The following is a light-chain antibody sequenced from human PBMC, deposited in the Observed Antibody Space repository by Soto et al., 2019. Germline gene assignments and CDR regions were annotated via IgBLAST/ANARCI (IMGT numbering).Light chain of an antibody. Sequence: QSALTQPASVSGSPEQSITISCIGASSDIGGYRFVSWYQHHPGKAPKLIIYEVSNRPSGVSNRFSGSKSGNTASLTISGLQPDDEADYYCSSYTSSNSLYVFGTGTKVTVL. CDR2: EVS. J-gene: IGLJ1*01. CDR1: SSDIGGYRF. V-gene: IGLV2-14*01. CDR3: SSYTSSNSLYV.